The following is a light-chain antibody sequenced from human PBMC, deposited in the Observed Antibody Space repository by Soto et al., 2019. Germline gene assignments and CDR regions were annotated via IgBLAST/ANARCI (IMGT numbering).Light chain of an antibody. CDR1: ELGDKY. CDR3: QAWDSSTNV. Sequence: SYELTQPPSVSVSPGQTARVTCSGHELGDKYVCWFQQKPGQSPVLVMYEDNKRPSGIPERFSGSNSGNTATLTISGTQAMDEGDYYCQAWDSSTNVFGTGTKGTVL. V-gene: IGLV3-1*01. J-gene: IGLJ1*01. CDR2: EDN.